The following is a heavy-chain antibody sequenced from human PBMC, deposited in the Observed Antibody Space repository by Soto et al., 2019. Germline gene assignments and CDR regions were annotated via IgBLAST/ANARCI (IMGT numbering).Heavy chain of an antibody. Sequence: QVQLVESGGCLVKPGGSLRLSCAASGFTFSDYYMSWIRQAPGKGLEWVSYISSRGSTIYYADSVKGRFTISRDNAKKSLYLQMNSLRAEDTAVYYCARHSSSWYRGADMKYFDYWGQVTLVTVSS. CDR2: ISSRGSTI. V-gene: IGHV3-11*01. D-gene: IGHD6-13*01. CDR3: ARHSSSWYRGADMKYFDY. CDR1: GFTFSDYY. J-gene: IGHJ4*02.